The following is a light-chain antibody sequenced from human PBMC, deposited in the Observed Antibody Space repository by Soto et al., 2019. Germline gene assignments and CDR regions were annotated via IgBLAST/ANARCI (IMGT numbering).Light chain of an antibody. CDR1: QSVSSN. CDR2: GAS. CDR3: QQYKNCPLT. J-gene: IGKJ4*01. Sequence: EIVMTQSPATLSVSPGGRATLSCRARQSVSSNLAWYQQKPGQAPRLLIYGASTRATGFPARFSGSGSGTEFTLTISSLQSEDFAVYYCQQYKNCPLTFGGGTKVEIK. V-gene: IGKV3-15*01.